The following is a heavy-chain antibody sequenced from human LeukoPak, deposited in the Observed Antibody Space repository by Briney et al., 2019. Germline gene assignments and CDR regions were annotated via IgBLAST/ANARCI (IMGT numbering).Heavy chain of an antibody. CDR3: AREPKDYQLRAIDY. D-gene: IGHD2-2*01. V-gene: IGHV4-39*07. J-gene: IGHJ4*02. Sequence: PSETLSLTCTVSGGSISSSSYYWGWIRQPPGKGLEWIGSIYYSGSTYYNPSLKSRVTISVDTSKNQFSLKLSSVTAADTAVYYCAREPKDYQLRAIDYWGQGTLVTVSS. CDR2: IYYSGST. CDR1: GGSISSSSYY.